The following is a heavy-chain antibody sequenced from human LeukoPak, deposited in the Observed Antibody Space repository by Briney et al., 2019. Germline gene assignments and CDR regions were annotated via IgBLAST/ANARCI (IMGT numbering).Heavy chain of an antibody. CDR2: IIPIFGTA. J-gene: IGHJ5*02. CDR3: ARAPNVWIQHYNWFDP. V-gene: IGHV1-69*05. CDR1: GGTFSSYA. Sequence: SVKVSCKASGGTFSSYAISWVRQAPGQGLEWMGGIIPIFGTANYAQKFQGRVTITTDESTSTAYMELSSLRSEDTAVYYCARAPNVWIQHYNWFDPWGQGTLVTDSS. D-gene: IGHD5-18*01.